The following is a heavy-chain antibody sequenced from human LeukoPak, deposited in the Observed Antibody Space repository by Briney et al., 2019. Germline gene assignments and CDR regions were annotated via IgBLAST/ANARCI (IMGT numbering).Heavy chain of an antibody. Sequence: GESLKISCKGSGYNFSSYWIAWVRQMSGKGLEWMGIIYPGDSDTRYSPSFQGQVTISADKSISTAYLQWSSLKASDTAMYYCARHSDFWSGYWADVWGKGTTVTVSS. D-gene: IGHD3-3*01. CDR1: GYNFSSYW. J-gene: IGHJ6*04. CDR2: IYPGDSDT. CDR3: ARHSDFWSGYWADV. V-gene: IGHV5-51*01.